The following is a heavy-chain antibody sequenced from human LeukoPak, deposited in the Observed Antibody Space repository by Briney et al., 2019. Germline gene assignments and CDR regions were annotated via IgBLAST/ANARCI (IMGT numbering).Heavy chain of an antibody. CDR2: IYYSGST. CDR3: ARGRKRWLQLGPHLDY. V-gene: IGHV4-59*01. J-gene: IGHJ4*02. CDR1: GGSISSYY. D-gene: IGHD5-24*01. Sequence: SETLSLTCTVSGGSISSYYWSWIRQPPGKGLEWIGYIYYSGSTNYNPSLKSRVTISVDTSKNQFSLKLSSVTAADTAVYYCARGRKRWLQLGPHLDYRGQGTLVTVSS.